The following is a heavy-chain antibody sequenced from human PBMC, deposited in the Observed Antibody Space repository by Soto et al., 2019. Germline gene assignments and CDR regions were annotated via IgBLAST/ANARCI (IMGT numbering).Heavy chain of an antibody. CDR2: MDSGGST. J-gene: IGHJ4*02. CDR3: AREWYSSSGPHFDC. V-gene: IGHV3-53*01. D-gene: IGHD6-6*01. CDR1: GFSVGSNY. Sequence: GGSLRLSCAASGFSVGSNYMTWVRQAPGKGLDWVSRMDSGGSTYYADSVKGRFTISRDNSKNTLYLQMNSLRAEDTAVYHCAREWYSSSGPHFDCWGQGTLVTVSS.